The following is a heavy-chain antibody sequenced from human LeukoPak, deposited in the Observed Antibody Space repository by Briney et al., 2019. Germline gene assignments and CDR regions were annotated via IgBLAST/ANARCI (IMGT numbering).Heavy chain of an antibody. D-gene: IGHD1-26*01. CDR3: ASGKWELLNYYYGMDV. CDR2: ISAYNGNT. CDR1: GYTFTSYG. V-gene: IGHV1-18*01. J-gene: IGHJ6*02. Sequence: ASVTVSCKASGYTFTSYGISWVRQAPGQGLEWMGWISAYNGNTNYAQKLQGRVTMTTDTSTSTAYMELRSLRSDDTAVYYCASGKWELLNYYYGMDVWGQGTTVTVSS.